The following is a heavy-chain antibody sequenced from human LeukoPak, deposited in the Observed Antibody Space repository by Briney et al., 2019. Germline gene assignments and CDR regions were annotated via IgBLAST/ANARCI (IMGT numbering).Heavy chain of an antibody. CDR2: ISGDGRST. CDR1: EFTFSSYW. D-gene: IGHD5-24*01. CDR3: ARELITPYYYYYGMDV. Sequence: GGSLRLSCAASEFTFSSYWMHWVRQAPGKGLVWVSRISGDGRSTSYADSVKGRFTISRDNAKNTLYLQMNSLRAEDTAVYYCARELITPYYYYYGMDVWGQGTTVTVSS. V-gene: IGHV3-74*01. J-gene: IGHJ6*02.